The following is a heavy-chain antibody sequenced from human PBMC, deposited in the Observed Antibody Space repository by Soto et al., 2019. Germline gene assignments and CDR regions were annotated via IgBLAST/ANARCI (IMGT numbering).Heavy chain of an antibody. CDR2: IKSKTDGGTT. CDR3: TTDHYWNYVPFDY. D-gene: IGHD1-7*01. Sequence: GGSLRLSRAASWFPVSDYSMIWVRQSPGKGLEWVGRIKSKTDGGTTDYAAPVKGRFTISRDDSKNTLYLQMNSLKTEDTAVYYCTTDHYWNYVPFDYWGQGTLVTVSS. V-gene: IGHV3-15*01. CDR1: WFPVSDYS. J-gene: IGHJ4*02.